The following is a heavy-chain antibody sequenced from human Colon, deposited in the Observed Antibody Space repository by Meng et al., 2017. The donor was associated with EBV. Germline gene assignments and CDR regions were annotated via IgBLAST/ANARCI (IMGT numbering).Heavy chain of an antibody. CDR1: GPSIGSCYW. Sequence: QWQCQALVPGLVNPSGTLSLICAVSGPSIGSCYWWLWVRQTPDKGLEWIGEIYHSGSTNYNPSLKSRLTLSVDKSKSQFSLRLNSVTAADTAVYYCASLYGDSSVWYLDLWGRGTLVTVSS. V-gene: IGHV4-4*02. CDR2: IYHSGST. J-gene: IGHJ2*01. D-gene: IGHD4-17*01. CDR3: ASLYGDSSVWYLDL.